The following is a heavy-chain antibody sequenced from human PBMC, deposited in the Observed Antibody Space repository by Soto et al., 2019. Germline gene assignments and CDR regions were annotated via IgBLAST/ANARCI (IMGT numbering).Heavy chain of an antibody. CDR2: VFYTGSA. CDR3: AKTPSGWYDS. Sequence: SETLSLTCTVSGGSIRGSDDYRAWIRQSPGKGLEYIGSVFYTGSAYYNPSLKSRVTIVADTSTNRFFLNLKSVTATDTAVYYCAKTPSGWYDSWGQGTLVTVSP. D-gene: IGHD1-26*01. V-gene: IGHV4-39*01. J-gene: IGHJ5*01. CDR1: GGSIRGSDDY.